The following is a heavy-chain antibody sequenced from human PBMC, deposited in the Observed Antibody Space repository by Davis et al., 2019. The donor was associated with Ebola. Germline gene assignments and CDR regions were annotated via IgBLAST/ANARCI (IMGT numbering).Heavy chain of an antibody. D-gene: IGHD6-13*01. CDR2: ISAYNGNT. V-gene: IGHV1-18*01. Sequence: ASVTVSCKASGYTFTSYGISWVRQAPGQGLEWMEWISAYNGNTNYAQKFQGRVTMTRDTSTSTVYMELSSLRSEDTAVYYCARDLGSWYRGWFDPWGQGTLVTVSS. CDR3: ARDLGSWYRGWFDP. J-gene: IGHJ5*02. CDR1: GYTFTSYG.